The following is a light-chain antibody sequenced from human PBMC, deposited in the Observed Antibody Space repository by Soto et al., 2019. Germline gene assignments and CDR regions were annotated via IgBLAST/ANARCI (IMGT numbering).Light chain of an antibody. Sequence: DIQMTQSPSSLSASIGDRVTITCRASQGISTYLGWYQQKPGKVPKSLIYSASNLQSGVPSRFSASGSGTEFTLTITDMQPDDFATYYCQQYYRYPWMFGQGTKLESK. CDR2: SAS. CDR1: QGISTY. J-gene: IGKJ1*01. V-gene: IGKV1-16*01. CDR3: QQYYRYPWM.